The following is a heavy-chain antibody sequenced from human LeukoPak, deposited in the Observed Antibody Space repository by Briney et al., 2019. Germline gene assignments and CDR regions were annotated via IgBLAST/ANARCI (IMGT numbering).Heavy chain of an antibody. Sequence: GGSLRLSCAASGFTFSSYSMNWVRQAPGKGLEWVSSISSSSSYISYADSVKGRFTISRDNAKNSLYLQMNSLRAEDTAVYYCAKDGGNYYDSGGSYLMRSYMDVWGKGTTVTVSS. CDR1: GFTFSSYS. D-gene: IGHD3-22*01. V-gene: IGHV3-21*01. J-gene: IGHJ6*03. CDR2: ISSSSSYI. CDR3: AKDGGNYYDSGGSYLMRSYMDV.